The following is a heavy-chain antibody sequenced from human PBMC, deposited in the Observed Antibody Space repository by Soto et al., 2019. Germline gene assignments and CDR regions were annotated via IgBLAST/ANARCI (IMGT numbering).Heavy chain of an antibody. CDR3: ARQVGATVNWFDP. D-gene: IGHD1-26*01. CDR1: GYSFTSYW. V-gene: IGHV5-10-1*01. Sequence: PGESLKISCKGSGYSFTSYWISWVRQMPGKGLEWMGRIDPSDSYTNYSPSFQGHVTISADKSISTAYLQWSSLKASDTAMYYCARQVGATVNWFDPWGQGTLVTVSS. J-gene: IGHJ5*02. CDR2: IDPSDSYT.